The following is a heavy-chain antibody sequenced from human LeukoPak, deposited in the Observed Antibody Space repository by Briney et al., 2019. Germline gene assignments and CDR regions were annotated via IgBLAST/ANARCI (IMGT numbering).Heavy chain of an antibody. Sequence: GGTLRLSCAASGFTFSSYGMHWVRQAPGKGLEWVAFIRYDGSNKYYADSVKGRFTISRDNSKNTLYLQMNSLRAEDTAVYYCAKDRRDDSSVDYWGQGTLVTVSS. D-gene: IGHD3-22*01. V-gene: IGHV3-30*02. J-gene: IGHJ4*02. CDR2: IRYDGSNK. CDR1: GFTFSSYG. CDR3: AKDRRDDSSVDY.